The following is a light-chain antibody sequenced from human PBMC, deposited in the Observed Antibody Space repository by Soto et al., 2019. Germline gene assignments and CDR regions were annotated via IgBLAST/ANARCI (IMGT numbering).Light chain of an antibody. CDR1: TGPVTSDYY. CDR3: LHYYGAAVV. V-gene: IGLV7-43*01. J-gene: IGLJ2*01. CDR2: STT. Sequence: QAVVTQEPSLTVSPGGTVTLTCASSTGPVTSDYYPTWFQQKPGQAPRALIYSTTKKHSGTPNRFSGSLLGGKAALTLSGVQAEDDDDYYCLHYYGAAVVFGGGTKVTVL.